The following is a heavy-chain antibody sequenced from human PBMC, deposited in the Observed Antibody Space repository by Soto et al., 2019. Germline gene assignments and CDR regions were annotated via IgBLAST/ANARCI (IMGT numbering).Heavy chain of an antibody. V-gene: IGHV1-18*01. Sequence: ASVNVSFQASGYTFTSYGISWVRQAPGQGREWMGWISAYNGNTNYAQKLQGRVTMTTDTSTSTAYMELRSLRSDDTAVYYCARDGDYEYYYGMEVWGQGTTVTVSS. CDR3: ARDGDYEYYYGMEV. J-gene: IGHJ6*02. CDR1: GYTFTSYG. D-gene: IGHD4-17*01. CDR2: ISAYNGNT.